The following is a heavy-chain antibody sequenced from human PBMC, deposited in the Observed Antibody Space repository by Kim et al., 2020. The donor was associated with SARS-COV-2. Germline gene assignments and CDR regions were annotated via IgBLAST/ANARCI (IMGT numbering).Heavy chain of an antibody. V-gene: IGHV3-23*01. CDR1: GFTFSSFA. CDR3: AKVFPYGSCDMSNYFDY. D-gene: IGHD3-10*01. J-gene: IGHJ4*02. Sequence: GGSLRLSCAASGFTFSSFAMTWVRQLPGKGLEWVSAINYDGGLTFYADSVKGRFTISRDNSMNTLYLQMNSLRADDTAVYYCAKVFPYGSCDMSNYFDYWGQGTPVSVSS. CDR2: INYDGGLT.